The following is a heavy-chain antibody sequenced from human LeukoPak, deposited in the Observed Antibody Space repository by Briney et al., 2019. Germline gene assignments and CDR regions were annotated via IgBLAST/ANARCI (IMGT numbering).Heavy chain of an antibody. CDR3: ASSSIAVAYLDY. Sequence: SETLSLTCTVSGRSISSFYWRWIRQPAGKGREWIGCIYTSGSANYNPSLKSRVIMSVDTSKNQFSLKLSSVTAADTAVYYCASSSIAVAYLDYWGQGTLVTVSS. CDR1: GRSISSFY. V-gene: IGHV4-4*07. J-gene: IGHJ4*02. CDR2: IYTSGSA. D-gene: IGHD6-19*01.